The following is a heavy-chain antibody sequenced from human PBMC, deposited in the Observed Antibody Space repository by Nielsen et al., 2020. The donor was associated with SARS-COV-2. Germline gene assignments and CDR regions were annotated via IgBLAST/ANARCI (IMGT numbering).Heavy chain of an antibody. CDR1: GFSLSTSGVG. Sequence: SGPTLVTPTQTLTLTCTFSGFSLSTSGVGVGWIRQPPGKALEWLALIYWDDDERYNPSLRSRLTITKDTSKNQVVLTMTNMDPVDTATYYCAHRQTTNWNYVNYFDYWGQGTLVTVSS. J-gene: IGHJ4*02. CDR3: AHRQTTNWNYVNYFDY. CDR2: IYWDDDE. D-gene: IGHD1-7*01. V-gene: IGHV2-5*02.